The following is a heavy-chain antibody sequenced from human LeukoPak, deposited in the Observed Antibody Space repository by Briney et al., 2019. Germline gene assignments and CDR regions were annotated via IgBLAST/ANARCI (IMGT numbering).Heavy chain of an antibody. V-gene: IGHV4-4*02. J-gene: IGHJ4*02. D-gene: IGHD3-10*01. CDR3: ARGEEHGSGTVHFDY. CDR1: GASISSSHW. CDR2: IYHGGST. Sequence: SETLSLTCAVSGASISSSHWWSWVRQPPRKGLEWIGEIYHGGSTNCNPSLKGRVTISVDRSNNQFSPRLTSVTAADTAVYYCARGEEHGSGTVHFDYWGQGTLVTVSS.